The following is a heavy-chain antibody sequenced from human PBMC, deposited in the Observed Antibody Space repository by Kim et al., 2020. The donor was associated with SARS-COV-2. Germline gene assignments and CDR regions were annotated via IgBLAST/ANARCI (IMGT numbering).Heavy chain of an antibody. CDR2: IDPKNGDT. D-gene: IGHD3-3*02. J-gene: IGHJ6*02. CDR3: ARDEVPTILGMEDV. Sequence: ASVKVSCKASGYGFSDFIIHWVRQAPGQGLEWMGWIDPKNGDTHYAQSFQGRVTMIRDTSVSTVYLDLGRLTSDDTAVYYCARDEVPTILGMEDVWGQGITATVSS. V-gene: IGHV1-2*02. CDR1: GYGFSDFI.